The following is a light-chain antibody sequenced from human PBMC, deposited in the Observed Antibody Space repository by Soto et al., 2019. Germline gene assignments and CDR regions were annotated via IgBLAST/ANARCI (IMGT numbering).Light chain of an antibody. CDR3: QQYKTYPWT. Sequence: DIQMTQSPSTLSASVGDRVTITCRASQSFSSWLAWYQQKPGKAPRLLIYKASSLESGVPARFSGSESGTEFTLTISSLQPDDFATYYCQQYKTYPWTFGQGTKVEIK. J-gene: IGKJ1*01. CDR2: KAS. CDR1: QSFSSW. V-gene: IGKV1-5*03.